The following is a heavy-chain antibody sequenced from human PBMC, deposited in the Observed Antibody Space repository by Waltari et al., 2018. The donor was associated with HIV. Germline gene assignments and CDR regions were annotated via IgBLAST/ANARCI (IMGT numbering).Heavy chain of an antibody. CDR2: ISYNSAYT. J-gene: IGHJ6*02. V-gene: IGHV3-9*01. CDR1: GFTIDNFG. Sequence: QLVESGGGLVQPGRSLRLSCVASGFTIDNFGLHWLRQAPGKGLEWVSGISYNSAYTDYADSVKGRFTITRDNAENSLYLKMNNLRPEDTALYYCVKDAYVFDSKPYRYGLDVWGQGTTVTVSS. D-gene: IGHD4-4*01. CDR3: VKDAYVFDSKPYRYGLDV.